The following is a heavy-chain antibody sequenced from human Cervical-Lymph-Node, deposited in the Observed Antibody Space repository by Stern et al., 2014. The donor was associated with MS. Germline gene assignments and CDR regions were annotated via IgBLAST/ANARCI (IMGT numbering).Heavy chain of an antibody. CDR3: AHLTTATALDY. J-gene: IGHJ4*02. D-gene: IGHD1-1*01. CDR1: GFSLSTSGVG. CDR2: IYWDDDK. Sequence: QVPLRESGPTLVKPTHTLTLTCTFSGFSLSTSGVGVGWIRQPPGKALEWLALIYWDDDKRYSPSLESRLTITKDTSKNLVFLTMTNMDPVDTATYYCAHLTTATALDYWGQGTLVTVSS. V-gene: IGHV2-5*02.